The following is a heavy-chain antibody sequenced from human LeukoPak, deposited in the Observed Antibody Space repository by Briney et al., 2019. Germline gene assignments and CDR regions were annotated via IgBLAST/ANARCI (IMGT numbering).Heavy chain of an antibody. Sequence: GESLKISCKGSGYRFTSYWIGWVRLMPGKGLEWMGIIYPGDSDTRYSPSFQGQVTISADKSISTAYLQWSSLKASDTAMYYCARPGTTGTTLYYFDYWGQGTLVTVSS. D-gene: IGHD1-1*01. J-gene: IGHJ4*02. V-gene: IGHV5-51*01. CDR3: ARPGTTGTTLYYFDY. CDR2: IYPGDSDT. CDR1: GYRFTSYW.